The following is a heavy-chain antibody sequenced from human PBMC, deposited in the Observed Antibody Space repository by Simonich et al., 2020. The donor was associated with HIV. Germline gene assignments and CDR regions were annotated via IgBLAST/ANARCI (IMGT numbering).Heavy chain of an antibody. CDR2: IYHSGST. D-gene: IGHD7-27*01. Sequence: QLQLQESGPGLVKPSETLSLTCAVSGYSISSGYYWGWIRQPPGKGLEWIGNIYHSGSTYSNPSLKSRVTRSVDTSKNQFSLKLSSVTAADTAVYYCAGTGPLLDFWGQGTLVTVSS. CDR1: GYSISSGYY. J-gene: IGHJ4*02. V-gene: IGHV4-38-2*01. CDR3: AGTGPLLDF.